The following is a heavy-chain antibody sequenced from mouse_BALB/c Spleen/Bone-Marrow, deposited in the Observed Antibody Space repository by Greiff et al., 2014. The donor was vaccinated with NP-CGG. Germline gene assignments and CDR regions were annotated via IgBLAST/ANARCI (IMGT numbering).Heavy chain of an antibody. D-gene: IGHD4-1*01. CDR2: IHYSGIT. CDR1: GYPITSGYS. Sequence: EVQLQESGPDLVKPSQSLSLTCTVTGYPITSGYSWHWIRQFPGNKLEWMGYIHYSGITVYNPSLRSRISIARDTSKSQFFLQLNSVTTEDTAAYYCARFAGTPYTMDYWGQGTSVTVSS. CDR3: ARFAGTPYTMDY. J-gene: IGHJ4*01. V-gene: IGHV3-1*02.